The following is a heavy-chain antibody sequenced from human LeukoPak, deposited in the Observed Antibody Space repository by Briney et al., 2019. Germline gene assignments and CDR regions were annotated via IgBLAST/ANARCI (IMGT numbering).Heavy chain of an antibody. V-gene: IGHV3-30*03. CDR1: GFTFSSYG. J-gene: IGHJ4*02. CDR2: ISYDGSNK. Sequence: PGGSLRLSCAASGFTFSSYGMHWVRQAPGKGLEWVAVISYDGSNKYYADSVKGRFTISRDNSKNTLYLQMNSLRAEDTAVYYCATYAREGFDYWGQGTLVTVSS. CDR3: ATYAREGFDY.